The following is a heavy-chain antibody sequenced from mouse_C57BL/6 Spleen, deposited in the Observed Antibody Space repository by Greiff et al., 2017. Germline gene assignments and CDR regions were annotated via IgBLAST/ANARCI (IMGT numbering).Heavy chain of an antibody. CDR2: IDPETGGT. Sequence: QVQLKQSGAELVRPGASVTLSCKASGYTFTDYEMHWVKQTPVHGLEWIGAIDPETGGTAYNQKFKGKAILTADKSSSTAYMELRSLTSEDSAVYYCTPHYYGSRAMDYWGQGTSVTVSS. V-gene: IGHV1-15*01. J-gene: IGHJ4*01. D-gene: IGHD1-1*01. CDR1: GYTFTDYE. CDR3: TPHYYGSRAMDY.